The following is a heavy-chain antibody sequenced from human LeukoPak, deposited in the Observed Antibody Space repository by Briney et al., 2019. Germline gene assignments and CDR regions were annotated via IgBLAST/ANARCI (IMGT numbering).Heavy chain of an antibody. CDR2: IKQDGSEK. Sequence: GSLRLSCVASGFSFNNYRMTWVRQAPGKGLEWVANIKQDGSEKQYVDSVKGRFAISRDNAKKSLYLQINTLRAEDTAVYYCVRGPHIAATSYWGQGTLVTVSS. D-gene: IGHD6-25*01. CDR1: GFSFNNYR. V-gene: IGHV3-7*03. J-gene: IGHJ4*02. CDR3: VRGPHIAATSY.